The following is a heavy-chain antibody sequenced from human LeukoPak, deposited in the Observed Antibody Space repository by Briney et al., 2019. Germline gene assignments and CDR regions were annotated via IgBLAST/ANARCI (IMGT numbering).Heavy chain of an antibody. CDR3: ARGVYIAAAQYAY. V-gene: IGHV4-59*01. J-gene: IGHJ4*02. CDR2: IYYSGTT. Sequence: SETLSLTRTVSGGSINSYYWSWIRQPPGKGLEWIGYIYYSGTTNYNPSLKSRVTISVDTSKNQFSLKLSSVTAADTAVYYCARGVYIAAAQYAYWGQGTLVTVSS. D-gene: IGHD6-13*01. CDR1: GGSINSYY.